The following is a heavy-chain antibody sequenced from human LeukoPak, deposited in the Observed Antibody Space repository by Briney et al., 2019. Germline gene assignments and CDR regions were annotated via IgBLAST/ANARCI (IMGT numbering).Heavy chain of an antibody. CDR2: ISAYNGNT. J-gene: IGHJ6*03. Sequence: GASVKVSCKASGYTFTNYGISWVRQAPGQGLEWMGWISAYNGNTNYAQKLQGRVTMTTDTSTSTAYMELRSLRSEDTAVYYCARVSDYGSGSYGVWDYYYMDVWGKGTTVTVSS. CDR1: GYTFTNYG. D-gene: IGHD3-10*01. CDR3: ARVSDYGSGSYGVWDYYYMDV. V-gene: IGHV1-18*01.